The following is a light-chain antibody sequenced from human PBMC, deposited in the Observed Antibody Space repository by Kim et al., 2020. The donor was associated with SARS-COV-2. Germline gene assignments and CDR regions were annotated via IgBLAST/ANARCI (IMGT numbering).Light chain of an antibody. CDR3: CSYAGSGAPYV. CDR1: SSDVGSYDL. V-gene: IGLV2-23*02. Sequence: QSITISCTGTSSDVGSYDLVSWYQRHPGKAPQLLIFGVSQRPSRVSFRFSGSKSGNTASLTISGLQAEDEADYYCCSYAGSGAPYVFGTGTKVTVL. CDR2: GVS. J-gene: IGLJ1*01.